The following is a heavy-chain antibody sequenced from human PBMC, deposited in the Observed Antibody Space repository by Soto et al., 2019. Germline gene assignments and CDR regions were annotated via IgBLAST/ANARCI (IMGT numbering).Heavy chain of an antibody. J-gene: IGHJ4*01. CDR3: ARFGAAAAHDDN. Sequence: QVRLQESGPGLVKPSQTLSLTCDVSGVSISENQWSWIRQAPGKGLEWVGYVHFSCSTTYNPSLAPRIKISFDMSKSQVDLQLTSVTAADTAVYYCARFGAAAAHDDNWGRGVLVTVSS. CDR1: GVSISENQ. D-gene: IGHD6-13*01. CDR2: VHFSCST. V-gene: IGHV4-59*01.